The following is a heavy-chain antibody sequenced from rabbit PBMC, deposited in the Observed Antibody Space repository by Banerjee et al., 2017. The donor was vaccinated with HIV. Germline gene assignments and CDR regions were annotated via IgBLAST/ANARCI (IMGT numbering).Heavy chain of an antibody. Sequence: QSLQESGGGLFQPGGSLALTCKASGFSLSNNYVMCWVRQAPGKGLEWIGCINTSSGNIVYASWAKGRFTISKTSSTTVTLQMTSLTAADTATYFCARDAGGDGYSNDLWGPGTLVTVS. D-gene: IGHD7-1*01. CDR1: GFSLSNNYV. J-gene: IGHJ6*01. V-gene: IGHV1S40*01. CDR3: ARDAGGDGYSNDL. CDR2: INTSSGNI.